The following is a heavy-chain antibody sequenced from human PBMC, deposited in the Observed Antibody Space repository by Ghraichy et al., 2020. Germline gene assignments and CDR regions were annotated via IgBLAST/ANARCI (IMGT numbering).Heavy chain of an antibody. CDR1: GFTFSSYG. Sequence: GGSLRLSCAASGFTFSSYGMHWVRQAPGKGLEWVAVIWYDGSNKYYADSVKGRFTISRDNSKNTLYLQMNSLRAEDTAVYYCARDRVQRGYSYGPLSDYWGQGTLVTVSS. V-gene: IGHV3-33*01. CDR3: ARDRVQRGYSYGPLSDY. D-gene: IGHD5-18*01. CDR2: IWYDGSNK. J-gene: IGHJ4*02.